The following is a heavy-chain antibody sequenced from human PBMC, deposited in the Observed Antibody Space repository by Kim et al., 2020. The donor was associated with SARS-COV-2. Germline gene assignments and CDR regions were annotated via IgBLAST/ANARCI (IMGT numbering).Heavy chain of an antibody. J-gene: IGHJ2*01. CDR2: ISWNSGSI. CDR1: GFTFDEHA. Sequence: GGSLRLSCGATGFTFDEHAMHWVRQAPGKGLEWVSGISWNSGSIDYADSVKGRFTISRDNTKNSLYLQMNSLRPDDTALYYCAKGPDPRGYWYFDLWGRGTLVTVSS. D-gene: IGHD6-6*01. V-gene: IGHV3-9*01. CDR3: AKGPDPRGYWYFDL.